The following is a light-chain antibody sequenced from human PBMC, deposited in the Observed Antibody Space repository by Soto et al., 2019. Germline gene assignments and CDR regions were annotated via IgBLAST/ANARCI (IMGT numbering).Light chain of an antibody. CDR3: QQSYSTHLT. V-gene: IGKV1-39*01. J-gene: IGKJ1*01. Sequence: DIQMTQSPSSLSASVGDRITITCRASQSISRYLNWYQHKPGKAPKLLINAASSLERGVPSRVSGGGSGTEFTLTISSLQPDDFATYYCQQSYSTHLTFGQGTKVDTK. CDR1: QSISRY. CDR2: AAS.